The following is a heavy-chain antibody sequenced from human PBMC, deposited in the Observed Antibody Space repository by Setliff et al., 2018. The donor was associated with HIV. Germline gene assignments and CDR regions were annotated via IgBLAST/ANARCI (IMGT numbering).Heavy chain of an antibody. D-gene: IGHD3-22*01. CDR2: IYYSGTT. CDR3: ARGTYYYDTSGIFYGSHFDH. CDR1: GGSISRGSYS. Sequence: SETLSLTCTVSGGSISRGSYSWGWIRQTPGKGLEWIGYIYYSGTTYYNPSLNSRLILSVDTSKNQFSVRLTSVTAADTAVYYCARGTYYYDTSGIFYGSHFDHWGQGALVTVSS. V-gene: IGHV4-31*03. J-gene: IGHJ4*02.